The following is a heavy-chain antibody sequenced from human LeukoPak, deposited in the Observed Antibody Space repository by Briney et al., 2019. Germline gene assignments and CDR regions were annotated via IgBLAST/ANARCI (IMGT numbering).Heavy chain of an antibody. CDR2: ISKDSVDK. J-gene: IGHJ3*02. D-gene: IGHD3-3*01. V-gene: IGHV3-11*04. CDR1: GFRFSDYY. CDR3: ARRDWVSGAVRAFDI. Sequence: PGGPLRLSCGGSGFRFSDYYMSWIRQAPGKGLGWVSYISKDSVDKYYVDSVSGRLTISRDTAKKSMHLQMNSLRVDDAAVYYCARRDWVSGAVRAFDIWGQGTMVTVSS.